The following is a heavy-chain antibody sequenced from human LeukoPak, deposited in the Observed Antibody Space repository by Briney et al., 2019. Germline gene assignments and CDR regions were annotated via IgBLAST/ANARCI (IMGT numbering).Heavy chain of an antibody. Sequence: GSLRLSCAASGFTFSSYAMSWVRQAPGKGLEWVGHIKSRTDGGTTDYAAPVKGRFTISRDDSENTLYLQMNSLKTEDTAVYYCATPGRIPEAANWFDPWGQGTLVTVSS. J-gene: IGHJ5*02. CDR3: ATPGRIPEAANWFDP. V-gene: IGHV3-15*01. CDR2: IKSRTDGGTT. D-gene: IGHD6-13*01. CDR1: GFTFSSYA.